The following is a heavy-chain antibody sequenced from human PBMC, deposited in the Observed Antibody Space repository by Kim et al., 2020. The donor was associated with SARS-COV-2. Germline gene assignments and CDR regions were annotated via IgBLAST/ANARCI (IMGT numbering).Heavy chain of an antibody. CDR1: GFTFSSYA. V-gene: IGHV3-30-3*01. CDR2: ISYDGSNK. D-gene: IGHD2-2*01. Sequence: GGSLRLSCAASGFTFSSYAMHWVRQAPGKGLEWVAVISYDGSNKYYADSVKGRFTISRDNSKNTLYLQMNSLRAEDTAVYYCARESTLYYYYMDVWGKGTTVTVSS. J-gene: IGHJ6*03. CDR3: ARESTLYYYYMDV.